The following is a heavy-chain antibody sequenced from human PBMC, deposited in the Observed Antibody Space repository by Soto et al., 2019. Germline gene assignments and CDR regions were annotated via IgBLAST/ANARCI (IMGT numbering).Heavy chain of an antibody. V-gene: IGHV3-23*01. CDR1: GFTVSSNY. J-gene: IGHJ4*02. Sequence: GGSLRLSCAASGFTVSSNYMSWVRQAPGKGLEWVSVISGSGGSTYYADSVKGRFTISRDNSKNTLYLQMNSLRAEDTAVYYCAKDFPYNWNYVFLVLAGENYFDYWGQGTLVTVSS. CDR2: ISGSGGST. CDR3: AKDFPYNWNYVFLVLAGENYFDY. D-gene: IGHD1-7*01.